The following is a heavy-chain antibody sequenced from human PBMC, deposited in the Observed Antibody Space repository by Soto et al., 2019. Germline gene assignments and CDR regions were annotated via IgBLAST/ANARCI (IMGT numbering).Heavy chain of an antibody. CDR2: IKSKTDGGTA. D-gene: IGHD2-8*01. CDR3: TTDRGHMYDFDY. Sequence: EVQLVESGGGLVKPGGSLRLSCAASGFTFDNAWMSWVRQAPGKGLEWVGRIKSKTDGGTADYAAPVKGRFTISRDDSKNTLFLHMNSLKSEDTAVYYCTTDRGHMYDFDYWGQGTLVPVSS. V-gene: IGHV3-15*01. CDR1: GFTFDNAW. J-gene: IGHJ4*02.